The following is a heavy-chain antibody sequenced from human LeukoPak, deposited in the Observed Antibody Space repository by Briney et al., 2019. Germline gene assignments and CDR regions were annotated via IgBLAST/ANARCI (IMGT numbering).Heavy chain of an antibody. CDR3: AKRGNPAVGHHYLDV. CDR1: GFTFSYYD. Sequence: PWGSLRLSCTASGFTFSYYDMSWVRQAPGKGLEWVASITLSGGSTFYADSVKGRFTISRDNSKNTLYLQMNSLSAEDTAVYYCAKRGNPAVGHHYLDVWGKGTTVSVSS. CDR2: ITLSGGST. D-gene: IGHD2-2*01. V-gene: IGHV3-23*01. J-gene: IGHJ6*03.